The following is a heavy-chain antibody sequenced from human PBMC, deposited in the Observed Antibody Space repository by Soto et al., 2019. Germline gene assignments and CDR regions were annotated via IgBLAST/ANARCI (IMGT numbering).Heavy chain of an antibody. CDR1: GFTVSSNY. CDR2: IYSGGST. V-gene: IGHV3-53*01. D-gene: IGHD1-26*01. J-gene: IGHJ4*02. CDR3: ARESSENYYYDY. Sequence: GGSLRLSCVVSGFTVSSNYMTWVRQTPGKGLEWISVIYSGGSTYYADSVKGRFTISRDNSKNTLYLQMNSLRGEDTAVYYCARESSENYYYDYWGQGTLVTVSS.